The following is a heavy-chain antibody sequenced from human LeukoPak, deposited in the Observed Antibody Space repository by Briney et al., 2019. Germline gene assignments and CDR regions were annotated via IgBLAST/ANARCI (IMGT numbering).Heavy chain of an antibody. CDR2: MNPNRGNT. CDR3: ARGYSSGWGYYYYGMDV. CDR1: GYTFTSYD. Sequence: ASVKVSCKASGYTFTSYDINWVRQATGQGLEWMGWMNPNRGNTGYAQKFQGRVTMTRNTSISTAYMELSSLRSEDTAVYYCARGYSSGWGYYYYGMDVWGQGTTVTVSS. J-gene: IGHJ6*02. D-gene: IGHD6-19*01. V-gene: IGHV1-8*01.